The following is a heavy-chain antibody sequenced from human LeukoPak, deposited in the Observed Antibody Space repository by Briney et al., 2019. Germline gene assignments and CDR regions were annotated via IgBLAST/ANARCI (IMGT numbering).Heavy chain of an antibody. Sequence: GESLKISCKGSGFSFTTYWITWVRQTPGKGLEWMGRIDPSDSYSNYSPPFQGHVTISADKSFNTAYLQWSSLKASDTAMYYCARLHCSGGSCSPDYWGQGTLVTVSS. CDR2: IDPSDSYS. V-gene: IGHV5-10-1*01. D-gene: IGHD2-15*01. CDR1: GFSFTTYW. CDR3: ARLHCSGGSCSPDY. J-gene: IGHJ4*02.